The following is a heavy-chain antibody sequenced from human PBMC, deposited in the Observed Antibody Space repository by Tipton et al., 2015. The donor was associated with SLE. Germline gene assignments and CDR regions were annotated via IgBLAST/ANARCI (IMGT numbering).Heavy chain of an antibody. V-gene: IGHV4-4*08. Sequence: TLSLTCTVSGGSINSYYWSWIRQPPGKGLEWIGYILTSGSTTYNPSFKNRVTISVDTSRNQFSLKLNSLSASDTALYYCAGEYPGGWRFDFWGQGILVTVSS. CDR2: ILTSGST. D-gene: IGHD6-19*01. CDR3: AGEYPGGWRFDF. J-gene: IGHJ4*02. CDR1: GGSINSYY.